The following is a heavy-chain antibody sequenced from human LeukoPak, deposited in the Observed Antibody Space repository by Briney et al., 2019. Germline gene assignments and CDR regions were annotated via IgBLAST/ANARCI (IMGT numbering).Heavy chain of an antibody. CDR2: MWYDGSNK. D-gene: IGHD1-26*01. V-gene: IGHV3-33*01. Sequence: GRSLRLSCAASGFTFSSYGMHWVRQAPGKGLEWVAVMWYDGSNKYYADSVKGRFTISRDNSKNTLYLQMNSLRAEDTAVYYCARDRRSWVGAMGDWGQGTLVTVSS. CDR1: GFTFSSYG. CDR3: ARDRRSWVGAMGD. J-gene: IGHJ4*02.